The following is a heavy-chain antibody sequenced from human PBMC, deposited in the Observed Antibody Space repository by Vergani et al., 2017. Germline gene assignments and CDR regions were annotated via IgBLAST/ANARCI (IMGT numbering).Heavy chain of an antibody. Sequence: EVQLVESGGGLIQPGGSLRLSCAASGFTVSSNYMCWVRQAPGKGLEWVSVIYSGGSTYYADSVKGRFTISRDNSKNTLYLQMNSLRAEETAVYYCARGVGYYGSGSYYPFDYWGQGTLVTVSS. CDR2: IYSGGST. CDR3: ARGVGYYGSGSYYPFDY. J-gene: IGHJ4*02. V-gene: IGHV3-53*01. D-gene: IGHD3-10*01. CDR1: GFTVSSNY.